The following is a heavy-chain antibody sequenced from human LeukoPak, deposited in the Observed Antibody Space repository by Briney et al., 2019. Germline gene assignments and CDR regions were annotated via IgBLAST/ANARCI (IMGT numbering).Heavy chain of an antibody. CDR3: ARDGRGIPSIAARPWKLGY. D-gene: IGHD6-6*01. CDR1: GGTFSSYA. CDR2: IIPIFGTA. V-gene: IGHV1-69*06. J-gene: IGHJ4*02. Sequence: SVKVSCKASGGTFSSYAISWVRQAPGQGLEWMGGIIPIFGTANYAQKFQGRVTITADKSTSTAYMELSSLRSEDTAVYYCARDGRGIPSIAARPWKLGYWGQGTLVTVSS.